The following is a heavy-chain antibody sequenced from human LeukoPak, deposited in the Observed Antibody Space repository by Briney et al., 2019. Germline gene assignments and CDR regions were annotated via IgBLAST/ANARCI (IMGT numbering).Heavy chain of an antibody. CDR2: INPSGGST. J-gene: IGHJ5*02. Sequence: ASVKVSCKASGYTFTSYYIHWVRQAPGQGLEWMGLINPSGGSTNYAQKFQGRVTMTRDTSTSTAYMELRSLRPDDTAVYYCARDRTYYYDSSGYPNWFDPWGQGTLVTVSS. CDR1: GYTFTSYY. V-gene: IGHV1-46*01. D-gene: IGHD3-22*01. CDR3: ARDRTYYYDSSGYPNWFDP.